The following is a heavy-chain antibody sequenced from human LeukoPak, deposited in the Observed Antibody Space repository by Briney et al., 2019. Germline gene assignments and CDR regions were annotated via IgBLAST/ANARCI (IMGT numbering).Heavy chain of an antibody. CDR2: ISSSSSYI. V-gene: IGHV3-21*04. CDR3: ANSGSYDAFDI. Sequence: GGSLRLSCAASGFTFSSYSMNWVRQAPGKGLEWVSSISSSSSYIYYADSVKGRFTISRDNSKNTLYLQMNSLRAEDTAVYYCANSGSYDAFDIWGQGTMVTVSS. J-gene: IGHJ3*02. D-gene: IGHD1-26*01. CDR1: GFTFSSYS.